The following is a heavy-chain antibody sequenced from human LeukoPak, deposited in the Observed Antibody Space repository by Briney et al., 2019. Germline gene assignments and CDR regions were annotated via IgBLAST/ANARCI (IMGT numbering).Heavy chain of an antibody. V-gene: IGHV3-53*04. Sequence: GGSLRLSCAASGFTVSSIYMSWVRQAPGKGLEWVSVIYSGGSTYYADSVKGRFTISRHNSKNTLYLQMNSLRAEDTAVYYCARSIYYYYYGMDVWGQGTTVTVSS. CDR2: IYSGGST. J-gene: IGHJ6*02. CDR1: GFTVSSIY. CDR3: ARSIYYYYYGMDV.